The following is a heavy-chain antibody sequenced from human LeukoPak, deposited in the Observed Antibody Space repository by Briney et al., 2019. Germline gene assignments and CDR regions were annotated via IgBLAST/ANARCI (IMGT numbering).Heavy chain of an antibody. Sequence: PSETLSLTCTVSGGSVSSYYWSWIRPPPGKGLAWIGYIYYSGSTNYNPSLKSRVTISLDTSKNQFSLKLSSVTAADTAVYYCARVTMVRGVPDYWGQGTLVTVSS. J-gene: IGHJ4*02. CDR2: IYYSGST. D-gene: IGHD3-10*01. CDR1: GGSVSSYY. V-gene: IGHV4-59*02. CDR3: ARVTMVRGVPDY.